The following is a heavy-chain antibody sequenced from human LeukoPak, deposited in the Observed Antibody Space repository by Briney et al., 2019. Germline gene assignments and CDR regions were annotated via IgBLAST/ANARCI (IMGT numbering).Heavy chain of an antibody. CDR1: GFTFSSYA. Sequence: GGSLRLSCAASGFTFSSYAMHWVRQAPGKRLEWVAVIWDDGNNKRYANSVNGRFTISRDNSENTLYLQMNGLTAEDTAMYYCARDSNQDYYGRFDPWGQGTLVIVSS. J-gene: IGHJ5*02. V-gene: IGHV3-33*08. CDR3: ARDSNQDYYGRFDP. CDR2: IWDDGNNK. D-gene: IGHD3-10*01.